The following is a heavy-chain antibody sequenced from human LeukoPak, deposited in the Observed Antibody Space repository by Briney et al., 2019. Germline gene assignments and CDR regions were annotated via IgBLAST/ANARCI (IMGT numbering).Heavy chain of an antibody. CDR1: GYTFTSYY. V-gene: IGHV1-46*01. Sequence: ASVKVSCKASGYTFTSYYMHWVRRAPGQGLEWMGIINPSGGSTSYAQKFQGRVTMTRDTSTSTVYMELSSLRSEDTAVYYCARVPNTAMVPMTYYYYGMDVWGQGTTVTVSS. CDR2: INPSGGST. J-gene: IGHJ6*02. CDR3: ARVPNTAMVPMTYYYYGMDV. D-gene: IGHD5-18*01.